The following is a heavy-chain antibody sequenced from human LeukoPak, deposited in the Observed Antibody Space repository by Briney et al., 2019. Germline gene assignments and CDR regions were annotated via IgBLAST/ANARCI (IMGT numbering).Heavy chain of an antibody. J-gene: IGHJ4*02. CDR1: GGSISSYY. CDR3: AGSSSDSDY. Sequence: SETLSLTCTVSGGSISSYYWSWIRQPPGKGLEWIWYIYYSGSTNYNPSLKSRVTISVDTSKNQFSLKLSSVTAADTAVYYCAGSSSDSDYWGQGTLVTVSS. CDR2: IYYSGST. V-gene: IGHV4-59*01. D-gene: IGHD2-15*01.